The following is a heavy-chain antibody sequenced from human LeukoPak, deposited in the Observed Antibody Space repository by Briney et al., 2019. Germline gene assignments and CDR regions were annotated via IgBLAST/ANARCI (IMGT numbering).Heavy chain of an antibody. J-gene: IGHJ3*02. V-gene: IGHV3-23*01. D-gene: IGHD7-27*01. CDR3: AKPLGDAFDI. CDR1: GFTFSIYA. Sequence: PGGSLRLSCAASGFTFSIYAMTRVRQAPGKGLGWVSTISGSGVSTYYADSVKGRFTISRDNSKNTLYLQMNSLRAEDTAVYYCAKPLGDAFDIWGQGTMVTVSS. CDR2: ISGSGVST.